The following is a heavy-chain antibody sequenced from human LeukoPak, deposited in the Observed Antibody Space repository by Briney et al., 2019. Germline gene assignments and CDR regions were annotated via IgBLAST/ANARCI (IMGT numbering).Heavy chain of an antibody. D-gene: IGHD2-2*03. CDR2: FDPEDGET. CDR1: GYTLTELS. J-gene: IGHJ2*01. CDR3: ARGPLDIVVVPAANVPNWYFDL. V-gene: IGHV1-24*01. Sequence: GASVKVSCKVSGYTLTELSMHWVRQAPGKGLEWMGGFDPEDGETINAQKFQGRVTMTEDTSTDTAYMELSSLRSEDTAVYYCARGPLDIVVVPAANVPNWYFDLWGRGTLVTVSS.